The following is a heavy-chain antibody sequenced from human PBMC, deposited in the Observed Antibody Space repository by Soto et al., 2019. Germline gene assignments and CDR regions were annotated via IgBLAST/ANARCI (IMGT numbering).Heavy chain of an antibody. Sequence: PSETLSLTCTVSGGSISSYYWSWIRQPPGKGLEWIGYIYYSRSTNYNPSLKSRVTISVDTSKNQFSLKLSSVTAADTAVYYCASGSGSYYSWFDPWGQGTLVTVSS. CDR3: ASGSGSYYSWFDP. V-gene: IGHV4-59*12. D-gene: IGHD3-10*01. J-gene: IGHJ5*02. CDR2: IYYSRST. CDR1: GGSISSYY.